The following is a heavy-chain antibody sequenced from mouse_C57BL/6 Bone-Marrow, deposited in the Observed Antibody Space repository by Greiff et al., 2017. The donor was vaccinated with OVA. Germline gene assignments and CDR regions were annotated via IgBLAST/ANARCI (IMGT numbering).Heavy chain of an antibody. Sequence: VQLQQSGAELVKPGASVKLSCTASGFNIKDYYMHWVKQRTEQGLEWIGRIDPEDGETKYAPKFQGKATITADTSSNTAYLQLSSLTSEDTAVYYCAPTVVATGGYYYAMDYWGQGTSGTVSS. V-gene: IGHV14-2*01. D-gene: IGHD1-1*01. J-gene: IGHJ4*01. CDR1: GFNIKDYY. CDR3: APTVVATGGYYYAMDY. CDR2: IDPEDGET.